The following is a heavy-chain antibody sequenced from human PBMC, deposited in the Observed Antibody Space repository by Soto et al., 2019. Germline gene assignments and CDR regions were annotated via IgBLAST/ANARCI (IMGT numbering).Heavy chain of an antibody. J-gene: IGHJ6*02. CDR3: ARDGEQQQPRDYYYYYGMDV. Sequence: QVQLVESGGGVVQPGRSLRLSCAASGFTFSSYAMHWVRQAPGKGLEWVAVISYDGSNKYYADSVKGRFTISRDNSKNTLYLQMNSLRAEDTAVYYCARDGEQQQPRDYYYYYGMDVWGQGTTVTVSS. V-gene: IGHV3-30-3*01. D-gene: IGHD6-13*01. CDR1: GFTFSSYA. CDR2: ISYDGSNK.